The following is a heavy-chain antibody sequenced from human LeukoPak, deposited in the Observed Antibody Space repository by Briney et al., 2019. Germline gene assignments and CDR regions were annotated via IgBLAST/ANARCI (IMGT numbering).Heavy chain of an antibody. CDR2: ISYDGSNK. V-gene: IGHV3-30*19. J-gene: IGHJ4*02. Sequence: PGGSLRLSCAASGFTFSIYGMHWVRQAPGKGLEWVAVISYDGSNKYYADSVKGRFTISRDNSKNTLYLQMNSLRADDTAVYYCVRDSGGFDYWGQGTLVTVSS. CDR1: GFTFSIYG. CDR3: VRDSGGFDY. D-gene: IGHD3-10*01.